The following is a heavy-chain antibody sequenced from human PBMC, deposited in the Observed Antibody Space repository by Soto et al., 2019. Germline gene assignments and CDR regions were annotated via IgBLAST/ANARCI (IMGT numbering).Heavy chain of an antibody. D-gene: IGHD3-3*02. V-gene: IGHV4-59*01. Sequence: SETLSLTCTVSGGSISSYYWSWIRQPPGKGLEWIGYIYYSGSTNYNPSLKSRVTISVDTSKNQFSLKLSSVTAADTAVYYCARVISYYYYYMDVWGKGTTVTVSS. CDR2: IYYSGST. CDR3: ARVISYYYYYMDV. CDR1: GGSISSYY. J-gene: IGHJ6*03.